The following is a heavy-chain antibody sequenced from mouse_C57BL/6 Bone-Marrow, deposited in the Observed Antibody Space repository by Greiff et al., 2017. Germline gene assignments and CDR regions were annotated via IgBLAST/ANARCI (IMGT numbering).Heavy chain of an antibody. Sequence: QVQLQQPGAELVKPGASVKLSCKASGYTFTSYWMQWVKPRPGQGLEWIGEIDPSDSDTNYNQKFKGKATLTVDTSSSTAYMQLSHLTSEDSEVSYGARGGYVRSSAYWGQGTTLTVSS. CDR2: IDPSDSDT. V-gene: IGHV1-50*01. CDR1: GYTFTSYW. CDR3: ARGGYVRSSAY. D-gene: IGHD1-1*01. J-gene: IGHJ2*01.